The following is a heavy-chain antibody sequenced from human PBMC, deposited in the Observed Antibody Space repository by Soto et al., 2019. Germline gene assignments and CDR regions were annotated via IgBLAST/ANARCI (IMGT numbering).Heavy chain of an antibody. Sequence: SETLSLTCTVSGGSISSYYWSWIRQPPGKGLEWIGYIYYSGSTNYNPSLKSRVTISVDTSKNQFSLKLSSVTAADTAVYYCARGYKGAATPLYYYYYGMDVWGQGTTVTVS. J-gene: IGHJ6*02. D-gene: IGHD2-15*01. V-gene: IGHV4-59*12. CDR2: IYYSGST. CDR1: GGSISSYY. CDR3: ARGYKGAATPLYYYYYGMDV.